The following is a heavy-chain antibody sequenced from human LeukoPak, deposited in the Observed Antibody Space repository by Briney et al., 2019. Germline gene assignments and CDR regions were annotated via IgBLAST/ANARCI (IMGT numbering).Heavy chain of an antibody. Sequence: GGSLRLSCAASGFTVSSNCMSWVRQAPGKGLEWVSVIYSGGSTYYADSVKGRFTISRDNSKNTLYLQMNSLRAEDTAVYYCAREKDEDSSGWRYFDLWGRGTLVTVSS. J-gene: IGHJ2*01. CDR2: IYSGGST. V-gene: IGHV3-66*01. D-gene: IGHD6-19*01. CDR1: GFTVSSNC. CDR3: AREKDEDSSGWRYFDL.